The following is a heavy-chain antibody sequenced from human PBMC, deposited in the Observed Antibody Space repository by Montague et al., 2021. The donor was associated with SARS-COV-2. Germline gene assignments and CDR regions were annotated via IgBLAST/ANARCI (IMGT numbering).Heavy chain of an antibody. J-gene: IGHJ3*02. CDR2: LLFRGNT. CDR1: LHSISIGLRR. CDR3: ARFPTSCYYDSKAAPATPDAFDI. Sequence: SETLSLTCTVSLHSISIGLRRRSGIHTPQLKGLPWIGSLLFRGNTNYNPSLESRVTISVDTSKNKFSLKLSSLTAAATAVYYCARFPTSCYYDSKAAPATPDAFDIWGQGTMVTVSS. D-gene: IGHD3-22*01. V-gene: IGHV4-39*01.